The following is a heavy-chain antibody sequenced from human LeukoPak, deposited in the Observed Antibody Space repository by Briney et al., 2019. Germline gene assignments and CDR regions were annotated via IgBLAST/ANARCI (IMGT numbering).Heavy chain of an antibody. CDR3: ARPWYSSSWSAEYFQH. D-gene: IGHD6-13*01. J-gene: IGHJ1*01. Sequence: GSSVKVSCKASGGTFSSYAISWVRQAPGQGLEWMGGIIPIFGTANYAQKFQGRVTITADESTSTAYMELSSLRSEDTAVYYCARPWYSSSWSAEYFQHWGQGTLVTVSS. V-gene: IGHV1-69*01. CDR2: IIPIFGTA. CDR1: GGTFSSYA.